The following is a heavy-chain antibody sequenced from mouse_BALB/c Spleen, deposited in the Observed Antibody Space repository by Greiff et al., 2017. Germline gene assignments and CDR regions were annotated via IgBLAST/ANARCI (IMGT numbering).Heavy chain of an antibody. CDR2: IWAGGST. CDR3: ARDPYGSSYGAMDY. Sequence: VKLVESGPGLVAPSQSLSITCTVSGFSLTSYGVHWVRQPPGKGLEWLGVIWAGGSTNYNSALMSRLSISKDNSKSQVFLKMNSLQTDDTAMYYCARDPYGSSYGAMDYWGQGTSVTVSS. V-gene: IGHV2-9*02. CDR1: GFSLTSYG. D-gene: IGHD1-1*01. J-gene: IGHJ4*01.